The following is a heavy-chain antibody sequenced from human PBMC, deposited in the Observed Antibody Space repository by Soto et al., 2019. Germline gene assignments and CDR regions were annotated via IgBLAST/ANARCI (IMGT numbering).Heavy chain of an antibody. V-gene: IGHV4-4*07. Sequence: ETLSLTCTVSGGSISSYYWSWIRQPAGKGLEWIGRIYTSGSTNYNPSLKSRVTMSVDTSKNQFSLKLSSVTAADTAVYYCAREGYEYQWEPGAFDYWGQGTLVTVSS. J-gene: IGHJ4*02. CDR3: AREGYEYQWEPGAFDY. D-gene: IGHD1-26*01. CDR1: GGSISSYY. CDR2: IYTSGST.